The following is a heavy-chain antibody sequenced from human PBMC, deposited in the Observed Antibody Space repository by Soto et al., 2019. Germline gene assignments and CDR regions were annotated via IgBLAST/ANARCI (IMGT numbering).Heavy chain of an antibody. Sequence: QVQLQESGPGLVKPSQTLSLTCTVSGGSISSGGYYWSWIRQHPGKGLEWIGYIYYSGSTYYNPSRKSRVTISVDTSKNQFSLKLSSVTAADTAVYYCARGGIQLWSATFNYFDYWGQGTLVTVSS. CDR1: GGSISSGGYY. D-gene: IGHD5-18*01. CDR2: IYYSGST. V-gene: IGHV4-31*03. J-gene: IGHJ4*02. CDR3: ARGGIQLWSATFNYFDY.